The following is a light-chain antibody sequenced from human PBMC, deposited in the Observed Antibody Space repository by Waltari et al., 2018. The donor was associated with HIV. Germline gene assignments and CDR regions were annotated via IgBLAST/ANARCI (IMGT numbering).Light chain of an antibody. J-gene: IGLJ2*01. Sequence: QSVLTQPPSVSGAPGQRVTIPCTGSSSNIRAGYDVHWDQQLPGTAPKLLIYGNSNRPSGVPDRFAGSKSGTSASLAITGLQAEDEADYYCQSYDSSLSAYVVFGGGTKLTVL. CDR1: SSNIRAGYD. CDR3: QSYDSSLSAYVV. V-gene: IGLV1-40*01. CDR2: GNS.